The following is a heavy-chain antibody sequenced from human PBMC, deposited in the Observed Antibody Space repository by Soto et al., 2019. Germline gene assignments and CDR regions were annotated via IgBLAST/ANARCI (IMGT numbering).Heavy chain of an antibody. CDR2: IGGTGGDT. Sequence: DVQLLESGGGLVQPGGSLRLSCAASGFTFSDYAMNWGRQAPGKGLEWVSSIGGTGGDTYYADSVKGRFTVSRDNSKNILYLKMNSLRAEDTAIYYCARDAVPYNGRWDWFDPWGQGTLVIVSS. CDR1: GFTFSDYA. V-gene: IGHV3-23*01. J-gene: IGHJ5*02. CDR3: ARDAVPYNGRWDWFDP. D-gene: IGHD1-20*01.